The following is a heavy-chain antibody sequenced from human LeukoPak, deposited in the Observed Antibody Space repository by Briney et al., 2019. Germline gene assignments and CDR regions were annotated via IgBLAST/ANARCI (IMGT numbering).Heavy chain of an antibody. J-gene: IGHJ6*03. Sequence: SETLSLTCAVYGGSFSGYYWSWIRQPPGKGLEWIGEINHSGSTNYNPSLKSRVTISGDTSKNQFSLKLSSVTAADTAVYYCARSHSSRRYYYYYMDVWGKGTMVTVPS. CDR1: GGSFSGYY. CDR3: ARSHSSRRYYYYYMDV. CDR2: INHSGST. D-gene: IGHD6-13*01. V-gene: IGHV4-34*01.